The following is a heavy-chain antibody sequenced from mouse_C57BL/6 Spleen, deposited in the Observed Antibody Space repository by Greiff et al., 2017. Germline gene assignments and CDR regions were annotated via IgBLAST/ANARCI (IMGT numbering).Heavy chain of an antibody. CDR2: INPNNGGT. V-gene: IGHV1-26*01. J-gene: IGHJ2*01. CDR1: GYTFTDYY. CDR3: ARWGYGSNYE. D-gene: IGHD2-5*01. Sequence: EVQLQQSGPELVKPGASVKISCKASGYTFTDYYMNWVKQSHGKSLEWIGDINPNNGGTSYNQKFKGKATLTVDKSSSTAYMELRSLTSEDAAVYYCARWGYGSNYEWGQGTTLTVSS.